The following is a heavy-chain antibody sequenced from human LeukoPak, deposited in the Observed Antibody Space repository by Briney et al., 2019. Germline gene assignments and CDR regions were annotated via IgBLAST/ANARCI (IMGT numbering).Heavy chain of an antibody. V-gene: IGHV4-39*01. J-gene: IGHJ5*02. D-gene: IGHD2-2*01. CDR1: GGSISSSSYY. Sequence: SETLSLTCTVSGGSISSSSYYWGWIRQPPGKGLEWIGSIYYSGSTYYNPSLKSRVTISVDTSKNQFSLKLSSVTAADTAVYYCARHVSIVVVPAARSGWFDPWGQGTLVTVSS. CDR3: ARHVSIVVVPAARSGWFDP. CDR2: IYYSGST.